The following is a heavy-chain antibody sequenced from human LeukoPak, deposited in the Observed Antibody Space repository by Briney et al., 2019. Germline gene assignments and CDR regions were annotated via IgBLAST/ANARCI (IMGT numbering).Heavy chain of an antibody. CDR2: IIPIFGTA. Sequence: GASVKVSCKASGGTFSSYAISWVRQAPGQGLEWMGGIIPIFGTANYAQKFQGRVTITADESTSTAYMELSSLRSEDTAVYYCARDPPRYDHYDVMPWFDPWGQGTLVTVSS. J-gene: IGHJ5*02. CDR3: ARDPPRYDHYDVMPWFDP. D-gene: IGHD3-3*01. CDR1: GGTFSSYA. V-gene: IGHV1-69*01.